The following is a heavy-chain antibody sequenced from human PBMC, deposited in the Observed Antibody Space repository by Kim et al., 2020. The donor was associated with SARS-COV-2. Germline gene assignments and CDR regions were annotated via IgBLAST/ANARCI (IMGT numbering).Heavy chain of an antibody. CDR3: AKGQIDKNGLYDSFDV. CDR2: MGGGDNDR. V-gene: IGHV3-23*01. CDR1: GFTFETYA. Sequence: GGSLRLSCVGSGFTFETYAMSWVRQASGKGLEWVSTMGGGDNDRYYADSVKGRFTISRDNSKNTLFLHTNSLRAEDTALYFCAKGQIDKNGLYDSFDVWGLGTLVSVSS. J-gene: IGHJ3*01. D-gene: IGHD2-8*01.